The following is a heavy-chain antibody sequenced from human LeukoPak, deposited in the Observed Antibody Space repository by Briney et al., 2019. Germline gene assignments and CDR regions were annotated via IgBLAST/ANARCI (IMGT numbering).Heavy chain of an antibody. CDR2: INWNGGST. Sequence: GGSLRLSCAASGFTFDDYAMNWVRQAPGKGLEWVCGINWNGGSTGYADSVKGRFTIFRDNAKKSLYPQMNSLRAEDTALYYCARDSGWKALEYWGQGTLVTVSS. D-gene: IGHD3-10*01. V-gene: IGHV3-20*04. CDR1: GFTFDDYA. J-gene: IGHJ4*02. CDR3: ARDSGWKALEY.